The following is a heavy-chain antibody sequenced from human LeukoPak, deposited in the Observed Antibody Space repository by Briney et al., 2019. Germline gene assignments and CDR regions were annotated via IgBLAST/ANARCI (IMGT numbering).Heavy chain of an antibody. D-gene: IGHD6-13*01. CDR2: VFYPGST. Sequence: SETLSLTCTVSGGPIDRHYWSWIRQPPGKGLEWIGYVFYPGSTNYNPSLKSRVTMSLDTSRDQFSLRLTSVTAADTAIYYCASRPAGSTWYGVFDYWSQGTLVTVSS. CDR1: GGPIDRHY. V-gene: IGHV4-59*11. CDR3: ASRPAGSTWYGVFDY. J-gene: IGHJ4*02.